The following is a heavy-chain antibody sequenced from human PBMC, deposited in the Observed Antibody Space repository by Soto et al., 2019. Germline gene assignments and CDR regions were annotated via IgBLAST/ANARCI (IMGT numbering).Heavy chain of an antibody. Sequence: GGSLRLSCAASGFIVSSYGMHWVRQAPGKGLEWVAVISYDGSNKYYADSVKGRFTISRDNSKNTLYLQMNSLRAEDTAVYYCAKDITMVRGVSWGVSYYGMDVWGQGTTVTVSS. V-gene: IGHV3-30*18. J-gene: IGHJ6*02. CDR2: ISYDGSNK. CDR1: GFIVSSYG. D-gene: IGHD3-10*01. CDR3: AKDITMVRGVSWGVSYYGMDV.